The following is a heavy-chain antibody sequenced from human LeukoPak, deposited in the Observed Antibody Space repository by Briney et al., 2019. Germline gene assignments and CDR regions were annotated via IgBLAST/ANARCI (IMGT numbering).Heavy chain of an antibody. J-gene: IGHJ4*02. CDR1: GFTFSSYA. CDR2: ISYDGSNK. V-gene: IGHV3-30*04. D-gene: IGHD3-9*01. Sequence: PGGSLRLSCAASGFTFSSYAMHWVRQAPGKGLEWVAVISYDGSNKYYADSVKGRFTISTDNSKNTLYLQMNSLRAEDTAVYYCARDVGLYYDILTGYCGIDYWGQGTLVTVSS. CDR3: ARDVGLYYDILTGYCGIDY.